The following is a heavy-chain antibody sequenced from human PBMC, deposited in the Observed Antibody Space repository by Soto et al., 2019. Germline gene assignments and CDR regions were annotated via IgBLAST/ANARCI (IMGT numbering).Heavy chain of an antibody. Sequence: ASVKVSCKASGYTFTTYDIHWVRQAPGQGLEWLGWMNPSTDNTGYAQAFRGRVTVTRDTSISTAYMELSSLTSDDTAFYFCARRKERSGPHYFDSWGQGTLVTVSS. CDR3: ARRKERSGPHYFDS. V-gene: IGHV1-8*01. CDR2: MNPSTDNT. D-gene: IGHD6-25*01. CDR1: GYTFTTYD. J-gene: IGHJ4*02.